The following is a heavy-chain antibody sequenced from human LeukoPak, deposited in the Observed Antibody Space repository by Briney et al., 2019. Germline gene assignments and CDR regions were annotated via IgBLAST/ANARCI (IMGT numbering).Heavy chain of an antibody. CDR2: INPSGGNT. Sequence: ASVKVSCKASGYTFTSYYMHWVRQAPGQGLEWMGIINPSGGNTGYAQKFQGRVTMTRNTSISTAYMELSSLRSEDTAVYYCARTYSSGLVLTGYYYYMDVWGKGTTVTVSS. CDR1: GYTFTSYY. V-gene: IGHV1-46*01. D-gene: IGHD6-19*01. CDR3: ARTYSSGLVLTGYYYYMDV. J-gene: IGHJ6*03.